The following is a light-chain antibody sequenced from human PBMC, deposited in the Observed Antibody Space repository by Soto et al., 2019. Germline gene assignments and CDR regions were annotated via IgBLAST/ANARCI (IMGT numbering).Light chain of an antibody. CDR2: GAS. CDR1: QSSDNKY. CDR3: QHYASSALT. J-gene: IGKJ4*01. V-gene: IGKV3-20*01. Sequence: LVWTQSTGTLSLSPGSRATISGRDSQSSDNKYLAWYQQKSGQAPRLLIYGASSRATGVPARFSGSGSGTDFTLTIRRLEPEDFAVYYCQHYASSALTFGGGTKVDI.